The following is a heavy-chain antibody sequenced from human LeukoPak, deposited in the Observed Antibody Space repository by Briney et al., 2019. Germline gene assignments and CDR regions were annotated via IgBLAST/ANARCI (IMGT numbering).Heavy chain of an antibody. V-gene: IGHV3-74*01. D-gene: IGHD2-2*01. CDR3: AKATKTLGYCASSSCYAPDY. CDR2: INSDGSST. J-gene: IGHJ4*02. CDR1: GFTFSSYW. Sequence: GGSLRLSCAASGFTFSSYWMHWVRQAPGKGLVWVSRINSDGSSTSYADSVKGRFTISRDNSKNTLHLQMNSLRAEDSAVYYCAKATKTLGYCASSSCYAPDYWGQGTLVTVSS.